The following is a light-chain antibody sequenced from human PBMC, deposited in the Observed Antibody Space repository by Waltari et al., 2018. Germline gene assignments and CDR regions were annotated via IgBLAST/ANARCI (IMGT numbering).Light chain of an antibody. J-gene: IGLJ3*02. V-gene: IGLV2-11*01. CDR2: DVS. Sequence: WYQRHPGKAPKLMIYDVSKRPSGVPDRFSGSKSGNTASLTISGLQAEDEADYYCCSYAGSYTWVFGGGTKLTVL. CDR3: CSYAGSYTWV.